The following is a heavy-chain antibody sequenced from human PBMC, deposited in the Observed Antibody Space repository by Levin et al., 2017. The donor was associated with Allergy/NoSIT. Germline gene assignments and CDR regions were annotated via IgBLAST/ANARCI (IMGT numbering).Heavy chain of an antibody. CDR1: GYTFTGYY. D-gene: IGHD1-26*01. J-gene: IGHJ6*02. V-gene: IGHV1-2*02. Sequence: ASVKVSCKASGYTFTGYYMHWVRQAPGQGLEWMGWINPNSGGTNYAQKFQGRVTMTRDTSISTAYMELSRLRSDDTAVYYCATQPFPWEPEHGMDVWGQGTTVTVSS. CDR3: ATQPFPWEPEHGMDV. CDR2: INPNSGGT.